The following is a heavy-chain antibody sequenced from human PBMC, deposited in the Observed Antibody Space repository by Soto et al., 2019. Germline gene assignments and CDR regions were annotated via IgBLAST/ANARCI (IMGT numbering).Heavy chain of an antibody. J-gene: IGHJ4*02. Sequence: PGGSLRLSCAASGFTFSSYSMNWVRQAPGKGLEWVSYISSSSSTIYYADSVKGRFTISRDNAKNSLYLQMNSLRDEDTAVYYCAREDYVWGSYRLFYYFDYWGQGTLVTVSS. D-gene: IGHD3-16*02. CDR2: ISSSSSTI. CDR1: GFTFSSYS. V-gene: IGHV3-48*02. CDR3: AREDYVWGSYRLFYYFDY.